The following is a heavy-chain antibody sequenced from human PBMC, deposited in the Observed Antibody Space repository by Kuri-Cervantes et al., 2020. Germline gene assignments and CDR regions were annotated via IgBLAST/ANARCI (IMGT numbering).Heavy chain of an antibody. Sequence: ESLKISCTVSGGSISSSSYYWGWIRQPPGKGLEWIGSIYYSGSTYYNPSLKSRVTISVDTSKNQFYLKLSSVTAADTAVYYCARLSAAAGTLGWFDPWGQGTLVTVSS. V-gene: IGHV4-39*01. CDR2: IYYSGST. J-gene: IGHJ5*02. CDR3: ARLSAAAGTLGWFDP. D-gene: IGHD6-13*01. CDR1: GGSISSSSYY.